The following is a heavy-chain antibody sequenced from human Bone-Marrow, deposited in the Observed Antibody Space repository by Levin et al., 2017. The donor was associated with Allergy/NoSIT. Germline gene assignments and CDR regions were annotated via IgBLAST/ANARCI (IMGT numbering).Heavy chain of an antibody. J-gene: IGHJ4*02. V-gene: IGHV3-9*01. Sequence: SLKISCAASGFTFDDYAMHWVRQAPGKGLEWVSGISWNSGSIGYADSVKGRFTISRDNAKNSLYLQMNSLRAEDTALYYCAKGSKSDYGDYEIFFDYWGQGTLVTVSS. CDR1: GFTFDDYA. D-gene: IGHD4-17*01. CDR2: ISWNSGSI. CDR3: AKGSKSDYGDYEIFFDY.